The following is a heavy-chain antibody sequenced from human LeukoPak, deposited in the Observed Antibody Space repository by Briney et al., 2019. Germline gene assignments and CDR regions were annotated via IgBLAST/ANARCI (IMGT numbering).Heavy chain of an antibody. CDR1: GYTFTGYY. D-gene: IGHD6-13*01. CDR2: INPNSGGT. Sequence: ASVKASCTASGYTFTGYYMHWVRQAPGQGLEWMGWINPNSGGTNYAQKFQGWVTMTRDTSISTAYMELSRLRSDDTAVYYCARGDSSSWGWFDPWGQGTLVTVSS. J-gene: IGHJ5*02. CDR3: ARGDSSSWGWFDP. V-gene: IGHV1-2*04.